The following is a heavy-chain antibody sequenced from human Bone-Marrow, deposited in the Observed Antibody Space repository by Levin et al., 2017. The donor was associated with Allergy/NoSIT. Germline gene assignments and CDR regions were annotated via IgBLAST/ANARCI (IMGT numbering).Heavy chain of an antibody. J-gene: IGHJ3*02. CDR3: ARQRRVFQGPLPGAFDS. D-gene: IGHD2-2*01. CDR1: GFTFSSYG. CDR2: IWYDGSNK. Sequence: PGGSLRLSCAASGFTFSSYGMHWVRQAPGKGLEWVAVIWYDGSNKYYADSVKGRFTISRDNSKNTLYLQMNSLRAEDTAVYYCARQRRVFQGPLPGAFDSWGQGTMVTVSS. V-gene: IGHV3-33*01.